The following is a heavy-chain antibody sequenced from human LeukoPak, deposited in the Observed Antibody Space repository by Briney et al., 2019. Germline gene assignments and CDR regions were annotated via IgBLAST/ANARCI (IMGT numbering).Heavy chain of an antibody. CDR1: GGTFSSYA. V-gene: IGHV1-69*06. J-gene: IGHJ4*02. CDR2: IIPIFGTA. Sequence: SVKVSCKASGGTFSSYAISWVRQAPGQGLEWMGGIIPIFGTANYAQKFQGRVTITADKSTSTAYMELSSLRSEDTAVYYCARFLQGITGTMKYYYFDYWGQGTLVIVPS. CDR3: ARFLQGITGTMKYYYFDY. D-gene: IGHD1-20*01.